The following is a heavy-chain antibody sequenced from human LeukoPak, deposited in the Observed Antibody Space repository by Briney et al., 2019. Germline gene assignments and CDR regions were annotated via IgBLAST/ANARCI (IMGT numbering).Heavy chain of an antibody. V-gene: IGHV4-59*01. CDR3: ARTYYYGSGSYYTGDYFDY. CDR2: INYSGST. D-gene: IGHD3-10*01. CDR1: GGSISSYY. Sequence: PSETLSLTCTVSGGSISSYYWSCIRQPPGKGLEWIGYINYSGSTNYNPSLKSRVSISVDTSKNQFSLKLSSVTAADTAVYYCARTYYYGSGSYYTGDYFDYWGQGTPVTVSS. J-gene: IGHJ4*02.